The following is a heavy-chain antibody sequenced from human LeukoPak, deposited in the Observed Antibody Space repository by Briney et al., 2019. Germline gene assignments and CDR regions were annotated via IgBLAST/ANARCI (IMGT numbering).Heavy chain of an antibody. CDR1: RFAFSSYA. Sequence: GGSLRLSCAASRFAFSSYAMHWVRQAPGKGLEWVAVISYDGSNKYYADSVKGRFTISRDNSKNTLYLQMNSLRAEDTAVYYCARSPSPRVSGSYGRFDYWGQGTLVTVSS. CDR2: ISYDGSNK. J-gene: IGHJ4*02. CDR3: ARSPSPRVSGSYGRFDY. V-gene: IGHV3-30-3*01. D-gene: IGHD1-26*01.